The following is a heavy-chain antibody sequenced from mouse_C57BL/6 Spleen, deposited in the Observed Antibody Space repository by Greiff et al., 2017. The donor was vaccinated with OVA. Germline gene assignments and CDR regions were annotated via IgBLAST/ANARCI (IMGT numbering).Heavy chain of an antibody. D-gene: IGHD2-13*01. CDR1: GYTFTSYW. Sequence: VQLQQSGAELVRPGSSVKLSCKASGYTFTSYWMHWVKQRPIQGLEWIGNIDPSDSETHYNQKFKDKATLTVDKSSSTAYMQLSSLTSEDSAVYYCECRDGDSAWFAYWGQGTLVTVSA. CDR2: IDPSDSET. V-gene: IGHV1-52*01. CDR3: ECRDGDSAWFAY. J-gene: IGHJ3*01.